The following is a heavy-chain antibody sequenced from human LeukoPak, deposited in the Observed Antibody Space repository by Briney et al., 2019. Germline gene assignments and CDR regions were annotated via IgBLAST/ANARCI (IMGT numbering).Heavy chain of an antibody. V-gene: IGHV3-21*01. CDR3: ARAFVRGKSSSGYNYYGMDV. J-gene: IGHJ6*02. Sequence: PGGSLRLSCAASGFTFSSYSMNWVRQAPGKGLEWVSSISSSSSYIYYADSVKGRFTISRDNAKNSLYLQMNSLRAEDTAVYYCARAFVRGKSSSGYNYYGMDVWGQGTTVTVSS. D-gene: IGHD3-22*01. CDR2: ISSSSSYI. CDR1: GFTFSSYS.